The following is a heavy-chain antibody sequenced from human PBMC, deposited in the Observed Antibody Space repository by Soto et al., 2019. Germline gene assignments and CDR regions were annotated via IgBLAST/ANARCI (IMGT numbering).Heavy chain of an antibody. CDR2: IYHSGST. V-gene: IGHV4-30-2*01. Sequence: QLQLQESGSGLVKPSQTLSRTCAISGGSISSGSYSWSWIRQPQGKGLEWIGYIYHSGSTYYNPSLKIRVTISVDRSKNQFSLKLSSVTAADTAVYYCTRQNPSSGYDYWGQGTLVTVSS. D-gene: IGHD5-12*01. CDR3: TRQNPSSGYDY. CDR1: GGSISSGSYS. J-gene: IGHJ4*02.